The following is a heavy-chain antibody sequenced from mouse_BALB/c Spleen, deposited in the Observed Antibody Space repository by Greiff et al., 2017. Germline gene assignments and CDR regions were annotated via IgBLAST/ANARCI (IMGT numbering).Heavy chain of an antibody. V-gene: IGHV2-9*02. D-gene: IGHD1-1*01. CDR1: GFSLTSYG. Sequence: VKLVESGPGLVAPSQSLSITCTVSGFSLTSYGVHWVRQPPGKGLEWLGVIWAGGSTNYNSALMSRLSISKDNSKSQVFLKMNSLQTDDTAMYYCARDRGTTVEGYFDVWGAGTTVTVSS. J-gene: IGHJ1*01. CDR2: IWAGGST. CDR3: ARDRGTTVEGYFDV.